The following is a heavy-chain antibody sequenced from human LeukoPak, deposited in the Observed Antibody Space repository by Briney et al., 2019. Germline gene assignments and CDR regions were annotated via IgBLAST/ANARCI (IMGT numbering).Heavy chain of an antibody. Sequence: PSETLSLTCSVSGDSLNHYYWSWIRQPAGKGLQWIGRIYSSGDTNNSPSLRSRITMSIDTSKNQFSLKLSSVTAADTAVYYCARGSTYYYDNGGFYVFFDYWGQGLLVTVSS. CDR1: GDSLNHYY. CDR2: IYSSGDT. J-gene: IGHJ4*02. D-gene: IGHD3-22*01. CDR3: ARGSTYYYDNGGFYVFFDY. V-gene: IGHV4-4*07.